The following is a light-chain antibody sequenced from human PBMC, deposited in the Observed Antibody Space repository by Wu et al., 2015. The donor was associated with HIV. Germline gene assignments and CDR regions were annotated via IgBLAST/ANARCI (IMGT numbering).Light chain of an antibody. CDR1: QSIGRW. Sequence: DIQMTQSPSTVSASVGDSVTITCRASQSIGRWLAWYQQKPGQAPKLLVYKASTLESGVPSRFSGSGSGTEFSLTITTLQPDDFASHYCHQYNSPNTFGQGTNLEIK. J-gene: IGKJ2*01. V-gene: IGKV1-5*03. CDR3: HQYNSPNT. CDR2: KAS.